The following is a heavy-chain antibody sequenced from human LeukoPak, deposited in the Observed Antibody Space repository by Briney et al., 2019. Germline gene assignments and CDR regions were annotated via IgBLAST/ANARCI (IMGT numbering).Heavy chain of an antibody. CDR1: GIDFSISW. CDR3: VRGESGAFDI. CDR2: IKQDGSDT. V-gene: IGHV3-7*01. J-gene: IGHJ3*02. Sequence: GGSLRLSFTASGIDFSISWMGWVRQAPVKGLEWVATIKQDGSDTYYVDSVKGQFTISRDNAKNSLYLQMNTLRADDTDVYSCVRGESGAFDIWGQGTMVTVSS. D-gene: IGHD3-10*01.